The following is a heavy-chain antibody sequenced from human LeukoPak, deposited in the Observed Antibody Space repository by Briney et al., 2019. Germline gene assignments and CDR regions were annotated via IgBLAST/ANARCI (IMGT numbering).Heavy chain of an antibody. D-gene: IGHD2-2*01. V-gene: IGHV4-34*01. CDR3: AREGRVPAAERSHDY. J-gene: IGHJ4*02. CDR1: GGSFSGYY. CDR2: INHSGST. Sequence: PSETLSLTCAVYGGSFSGYYWSWIRQPPGKGLEWIGEINHSGSTNYNPSLKSRVTISVDTSKNQFPLKLSSVTAADTAVYYCAREGRVPAAERSHDYWGQGTLVTVSS.